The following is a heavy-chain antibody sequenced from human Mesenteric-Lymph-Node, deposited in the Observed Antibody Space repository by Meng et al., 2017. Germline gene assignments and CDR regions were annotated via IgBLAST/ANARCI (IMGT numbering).Heavy chain of an antibody. CDR3: AKASTVRGFDP. V-gene: IGHV3-23*01. D-gene: IGHD3-10*02. CDR1: GFTFSNYA. Sequence: EVQLLESGGGLVQPGGSLRLSCAASGFTFSNYAMSWVRQAPGKGLEWVSVITGSGGNTYYADSMKGRFTISRDNSKNTLYLQMNSLRADDTAVYYCAKASTVRGFDPWGQGTLVTVSS. CDR2: ITGSGGNT. J-gene: IGHJ5*02.